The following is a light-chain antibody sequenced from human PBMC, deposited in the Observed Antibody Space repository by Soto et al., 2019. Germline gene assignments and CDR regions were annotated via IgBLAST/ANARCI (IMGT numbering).Light chain of an antibody. CDR3: QLRRT. V-gene: IGKV1-5*03. CDR2: KAS. Sequence: DIQMTQSPSTLSGSVGDRVTITCRASQTISSWLAWYQQKPGKAPKLLIYKASTLKSGVPSRFSGSGSGTDSTLTISRLEPEDFAVYYCQLRRTFGQGTKVDIK. J-gene: IGKJ1*01. CDR1: QTISSW.